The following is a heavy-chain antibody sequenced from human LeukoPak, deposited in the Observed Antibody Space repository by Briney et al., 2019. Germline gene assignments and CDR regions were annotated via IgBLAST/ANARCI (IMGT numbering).Heavy chain of an antibody. CDR2: ISNSGTT. J-gene: IGHJ3*02. D-gene: IGHD2-21*02. V-gene: IGHV4-31*03. Sequence: SETLSLTCTVSGDSVTSGGYFWTRIRQHPGKGLQWIGYISNSGTTSFNPSLKSRVSISVDTSNNQFSMRLSSVTAADTAVYYCARDVVVTSSPDAFDIWGQGTMVTVSS. CDR1: GDSVTSGGYF. CDR3: ARDVVVTSSPDAFDI.